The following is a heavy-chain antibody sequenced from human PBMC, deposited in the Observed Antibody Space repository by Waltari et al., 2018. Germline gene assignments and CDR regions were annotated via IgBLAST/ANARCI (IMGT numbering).Heavy chain of an antibody. V-gene: IGHV4-39*07. Sequence: QLQLQESGPGLVKPSETLSLTCTVSGGSISSSSYYWGWIRQPPGKGLEWIGSIYYSGSTYYNPSLKSRVTISVDTSKNQFSLKLSSVTAADTAVYYCARDWGAGYCSSTSCKWTPDAFDIWGQGTMVTVSS. CDR1: GGSISSSSYY. J-gene: IGHJ3*02. CDR3: ARDWGAGYCSSTSCKWTPDAFDI. D-gene: IGHD2-2*01. CDR2: IYYSGST.